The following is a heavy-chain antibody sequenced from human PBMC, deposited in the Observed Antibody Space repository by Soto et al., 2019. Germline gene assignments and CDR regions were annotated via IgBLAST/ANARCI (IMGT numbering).Heavy chain of an antibody. CDR2: ISAYNGNI. CDR3: ARSGSSWNLREFDS. Sequence: ASVTVYFKASASTFTNYGISSVRQAPGQGLEWMVWISAYNGNINYAQKFRGRVTMTTDTSTSSAYLEVRSLRSADTAVYYCARSGSSWNLREFDSWGQGTLVTVS. D-gene: IGHD6-13*01. V-gene: IGHV1-18*01. J-gene: IGHJ4*02. CDR1: ASTFTNYG.